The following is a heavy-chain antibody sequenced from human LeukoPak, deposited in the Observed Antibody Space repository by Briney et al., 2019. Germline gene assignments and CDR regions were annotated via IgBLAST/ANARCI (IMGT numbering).Heavy chain of an antibody. CDR2: IIPIFGTA. D-gene: IGHD2/OR15-2a*01. V-gene: IGHV1-69*01. CDR1: GGTFSSYA. CDR3: ARAEYPGYYYYGMDV. J-gene: IGHJ6*02. Sequence: SVKVSCKASGGTFSSYAISWVRQAPGQGLEWMGGIIPIFGTANYAQKFQSRVTITADESTSTAYMELSSLRSEDTAVYYCARAEYPGYYYYGMDVWGQGTTVTVSS.